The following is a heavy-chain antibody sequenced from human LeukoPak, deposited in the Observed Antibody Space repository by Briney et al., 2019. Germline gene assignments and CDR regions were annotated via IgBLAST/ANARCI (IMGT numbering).Heavy chain of an antibody. CDR1: GYTFTSYD. V-gene: IGHV1-8*01. D-gene: IGHD3-10*01. CDR3: ARDSLPGFGELLPDYYYYYGMDV. CDR2: MNPNSGNT. J-gene: IGHJ6*02. Sequence: GASVKVSCKASGYTFTSYDISWVRQATGQGLEWMGWMNPNSGNTGYAQKFQGRVTMTRNTSISTAYMELSSLRSEDTAVYYCARDSLPGFGELLPDYYYYYGMDVWGQGTTVTVSS.